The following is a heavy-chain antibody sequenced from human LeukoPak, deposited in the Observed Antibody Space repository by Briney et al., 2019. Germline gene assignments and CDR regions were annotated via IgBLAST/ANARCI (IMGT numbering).Heavy chain of an antibody. J-gene: IGHJ4*02. CDR3: ARLNPRRGIAARPEGGIDY. D-gene: IGHD6-6*01. CDR1: GGSFSGYY. V-gene: IGHV4-34*01. Sequence: SETLSLTCAVYGGSFSGYYWSWIRQPPGKGLEWIGEINHSGSTNYNPSLKSRVTISVDTSKNQFSLKLSSVTAADTAVYYCARLNPRRGIAARPEGGIDYWGQGTLVTVSS. CDR2: INHSGST.